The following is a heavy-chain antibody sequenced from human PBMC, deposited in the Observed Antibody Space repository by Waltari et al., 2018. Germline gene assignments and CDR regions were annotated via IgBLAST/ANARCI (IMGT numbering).Heavy chain of an antibody. J-gene: IGHJ3*01. CDR2: LSWNGGNL. CDR3: VKDMGTSGYDAFDV. Sequence: EVKLVEIGGGLVQPGRSLRLSCAASGFTFDDYAMHWFRQVPGKGLEWFSGLSWNGGNLLYAESVRGRFTISRDNAKKSLFLQMTNLRPEDTAFYFCVKDMGTSGYDAFDVWGQGTKVTVS. V-gene: IGHV3-9*01. CDR1: GFTFDDYA. D-gene: IGHD3-22*01.